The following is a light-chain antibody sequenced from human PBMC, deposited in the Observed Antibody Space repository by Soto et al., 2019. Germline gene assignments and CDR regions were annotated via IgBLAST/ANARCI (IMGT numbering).Light chain of an antibody. V-gene: IGKV1-33*01. CDR2: DAS. Sequence: DIQMTQSPSSLSASVGDRVTITCQASQDISNYLNWYQQKPGKAPKLLIYDASNLETGVPSRFSGGGSGTDFNFTISSLQPEDIATYYCQQYDNLLTFGGGTKVEIK. CDR1: QDISNY. J-gene: IGKJ4*01. CDR3: QQYDNLLT.